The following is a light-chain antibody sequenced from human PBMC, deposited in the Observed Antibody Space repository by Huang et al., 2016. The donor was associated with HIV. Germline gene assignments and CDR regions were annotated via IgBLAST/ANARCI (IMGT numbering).Light chain of an antibody. V-gene: IGKV3-15*01. Sequence: DIVMTQSPATLSVSPGERATLSCRASQSVSSNLAWYQQKPGQAPRLLNYGASTRATGIPARFRGSGSGTEFTLTFSCLQSEDFAGYYCQQYNNWPLLTFGPGTKVDIK. CDR3: QQYNNWPLLT. CDR2: GAS. J-gene: IGKJ3*01. CDR1: QSVSSN.